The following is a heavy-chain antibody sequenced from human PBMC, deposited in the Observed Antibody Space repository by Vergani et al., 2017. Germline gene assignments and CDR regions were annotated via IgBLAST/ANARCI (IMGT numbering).Heavy chain of an antibody. J-gene: IGHJ3*02. Sequence: EVQLLESGGGSAQPGESLRLSCVASGFTFTAHGLNWVRQAPGKGLEWVSGISASGAPTYYADSVKGRVTISRDNSKNTLYLLMNSLRAEDTAVYYCAKTFRGGQPNFDAFDIWGQGTMVTVSS. CDR1: GFTFTAHG. CDR2: ISASGAPT. CDR3: AKTFRGGQPNFDAFDI. D-gene: IGHD3-10*01. V-gene: IGHV3-23*01.